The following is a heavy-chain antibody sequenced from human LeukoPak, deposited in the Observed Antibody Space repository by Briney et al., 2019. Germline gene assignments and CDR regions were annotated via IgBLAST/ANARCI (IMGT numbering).Heavy chain of an antibody. Sequence: PSETLSLTCTVSGGSISSYYWSWIRQPPGKGLEWLGYIYSSGSTNYNPSLKSRVTISVDTSKNQFSLKLSSVTAADTAVYCCARVLGSGYSDYWGQGTLVTVSS. V-gene: IGHV4-59*01. D-gene: IGHD2-15*01. CDR3: ARVLGSGYSDY. CDR1: GGSISSYY. J-gene: IGHJ4*02. CDR2: IYSSGST.